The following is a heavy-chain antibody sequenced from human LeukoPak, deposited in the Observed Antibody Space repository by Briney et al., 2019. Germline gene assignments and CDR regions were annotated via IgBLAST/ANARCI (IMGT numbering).Heavy chain of an antibody. CDR3: ARDRVAGSGSYDYGMDV. CDR1: GFTFSSYG. J-gene: IGHJ6*02. CDR2: IRYDGSNK. D-gene: IGHD3-10*01. V-gene: IGHV3-30*02. Sequence: PGGSLRLSCAASGFTFSSYGMHWVRQAPGKGLEWVAFIRYDGSNKYYADSVKGRFTISRDNSKNTLYLQMNSLRAEDTAVYYCARDRVAGSGSYDYGMDVWGQGTTVTVSS.